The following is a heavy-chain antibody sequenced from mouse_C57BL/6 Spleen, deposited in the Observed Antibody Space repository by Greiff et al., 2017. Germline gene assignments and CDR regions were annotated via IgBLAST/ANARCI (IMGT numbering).Heavy chain of an antibody. Sequence: EVKLMESGPGLVKPSQSLSLTCSVTGYSITSGYYWNWIRQFPGNKLEWMGYISYDGSNNYNPSLKNRISITRDTSKNQFFLKLNSVTTEDTATYYCASRSYYFDYWGQGTTLTGSS. J-gene: IGHJ2*01. V-gene: IGHV3-6*01. CDR2: ISYDGSN. CDR3: ASRSYYFDY. CDR1: GYSITSGYY.